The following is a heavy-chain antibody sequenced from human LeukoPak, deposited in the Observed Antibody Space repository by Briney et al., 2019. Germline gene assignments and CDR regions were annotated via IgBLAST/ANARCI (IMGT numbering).Heavy chain of an antibody. Sequence: SVKVSCKASGGTFSSYAISWVRQAPGQGLEWMGGIIPIFGTANYAQKFQGRVTITADESTSTAYMELSSLRSEDTAVYYCARRVAVARRDAFDIWGQGTMVTVSS. D-gene: IGHD6-19*01. CDR2: IIPIFGTA. CDR3: ARRVAVARRDAFDI. V-gene: IGHV1-69*01. J-gene: IGHJ3*02. CDR1: GGTFSSYA.